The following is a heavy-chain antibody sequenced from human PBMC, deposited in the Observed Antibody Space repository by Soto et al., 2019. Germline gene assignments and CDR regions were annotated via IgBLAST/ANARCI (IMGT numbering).Heavy chain of an antibody. V-gene: IGHV1-69*06. CDR2: IIPIFNST. CDR1: GSRFSNYV. J-gene: IGHJ4*02. Sequence: QVQLVQSGAEVKTPGSSLKVSCKVSGSRFSNYVISWVRQAPGHGLEWLGRIIPIFNSTKYAQNFQGRVTIPAKKSGGTASWGWSSLRSDDTAFFYWARGGGEKKAGYNGLASRGYGGRGPLVTVPS. D-gene: IGHD2-2*02. CDR3: ARGGGEKKAGYNGLASRGY.